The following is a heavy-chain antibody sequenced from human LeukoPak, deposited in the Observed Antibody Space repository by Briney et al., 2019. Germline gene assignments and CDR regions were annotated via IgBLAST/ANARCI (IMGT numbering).Heavy chain of an antibody. V-gene: IGHV3-64D*09. D-gene: IGHD3-22*01. Sequence: PGGSLRLSCSASGFTFSYYAMHWVRQTAGKGLEFVSGISSNGGSTYYADSLKGRFTISRDNSNNTLYLQMSSLRAEDTAVYYCVKGLTYDSLPYYFDYWGQGTLVTVSS. CDR1: GFTFSYYA. CDR2: ISSNGGST. CDR3: VKGLTYDSLPYYFDY. J-gene: IGHJ4*02.